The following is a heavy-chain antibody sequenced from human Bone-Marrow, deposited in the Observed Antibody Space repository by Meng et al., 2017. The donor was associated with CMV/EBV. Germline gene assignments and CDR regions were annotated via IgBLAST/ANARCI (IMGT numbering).Heavy chain of an antibody. CDR1: GGTFSSYA. CDR3: AREGCSSTSCPLDAFDI. CDR2: IIPIFGTA. V-gene: IGHV1-69*05. Sequence: SVKVSCKASGGTFSSYAISWVRQAPGQGLEWMGGIIPIFGTANYAQKFQGRVTITTDESTSTAYMELSSLRSEDTAVYYCAREGCSSTSCPLDAFDIWGQGTRVTGSS. D-gene: IGHD2-2*01. J-gene: IGHJ3*02.